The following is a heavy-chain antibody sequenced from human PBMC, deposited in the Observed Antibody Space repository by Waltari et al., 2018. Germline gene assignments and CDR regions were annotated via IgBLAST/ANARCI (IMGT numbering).Heavy chain of an antibody. CDR1: GASVTKAG. CDR2: VKSRSDGGAT. D-gene: IGHD4-4*01. Sequence: EAQLVEYGGGLVKPGGSVRRAGAAAGASVTKAGTDWVGQGPGKGLEWVGRVKSRSDGGATEYAAPVKGRFTISRDDSKDTLFLEINSLKTEDTAVYYCSTSLQQLAQFYYALDVWGQGTTVTVSS. J-gene: IGHJ6*02. V-gene: IGHV3-15*05. CDR3: STSLQQLAQFYYALDV.